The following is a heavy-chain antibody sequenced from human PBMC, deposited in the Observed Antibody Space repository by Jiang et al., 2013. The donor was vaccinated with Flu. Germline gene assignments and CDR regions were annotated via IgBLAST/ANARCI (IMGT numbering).Heavy chain of an antibody. CDR2: VNGTGSVT. V-gene: IGHV3-23*01. CDR3: AIGGLLEYCVGDCYY. D-gene: IGHD2-21*02. Sequence: QLLESGGGLVQPGGSLRLSCEGSGFTFRNYAMTWVRQAPGKGLEWVSSVNGTGSVTFYADSVKGRFTIYRDNSKNTLYLQINSLRADDTAVYYCAIGGLLEYCVGDCYYWGQGTLVTVSS. J-gene: IGHJ4*02. CDR1: GFTFRNYA.